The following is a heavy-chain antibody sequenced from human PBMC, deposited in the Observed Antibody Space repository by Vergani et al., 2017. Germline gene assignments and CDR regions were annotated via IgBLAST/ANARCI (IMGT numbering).Heavy chain of an antibody. J-gene: IGHJ5*02. D-gene: IGHD3-16*01. Sequence: QLQLQESGPGLVKPSETLSLTCTVSGGSISSSSYYWGWIRQPPGKGLEWIGSIYYSGGTYYNPSLKSRVTISVDTSKNQFSLKLSSGAAADTAVYYCAGHQGGGWFDPWGQGTLVTVSS. V-gene: IGHV4-39*01. CDR1: GGSISSSSYY. CDR3: AGHQGGGWFDP. CDR2: IYYSGGT.